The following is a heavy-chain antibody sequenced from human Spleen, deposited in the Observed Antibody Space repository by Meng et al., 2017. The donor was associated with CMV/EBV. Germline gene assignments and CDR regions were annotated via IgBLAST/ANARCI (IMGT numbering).Heavy chain of an antibody. D-gene: IGHD6-13*01. CDR2: IYSGGST. Sequence: GESLKISCAASAFMVSTNCMRWVRQAPGKGLEWVSVIYSGGSTFYADSVKGRFTISRDNSKNTVYLQMNSLRAEDTAVYFCAREWGSSSWLNYGMDVWGQGTTVTVSS. J-gene: IGHJ6*02. CDR3: AREWGSSSWLNYGMDV. CDR1: AFMVSTNC. V-gene: IGHV3-53*01.